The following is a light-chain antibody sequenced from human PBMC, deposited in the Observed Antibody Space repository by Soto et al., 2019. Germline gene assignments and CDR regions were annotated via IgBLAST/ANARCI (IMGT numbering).Light chain of an antibody. CDR2: GAS. Sequence: EIVLTPSPGTLSFSPGERATLTCRASQSVSSSYLAWFQQKPGQAPRLLIYGASSRATGIPDRFSGSGSETDFTLTISRLEPEDFAVYYCQQYDSSPRTFGQGTKVDIK. CDR3: QQYDSSPRT. V-gene: IGKV3-20*01. CDR1: QSVSSSY. J-gene: IGKJ1*01.